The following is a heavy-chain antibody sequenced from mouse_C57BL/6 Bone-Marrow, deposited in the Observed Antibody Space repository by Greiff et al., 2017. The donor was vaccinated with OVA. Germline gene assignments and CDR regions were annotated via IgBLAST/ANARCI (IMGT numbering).Heavy chain of an antibody. J-gene: IGHJ4*01. V-gene: IGHV5-15*01. CDR3: ARVIYYGNYGYAMDY. D-gene: IGHD2-1*01. Sequence: EVNVVESGGGLVQPGASLKLSCAASGYTFSDYGMAWVRQAPRKGPEWVAFISNLAYSIYYADTVTGRFTLSRENAKNTLYLEMSRLRSEDTSMYVCARVIYYGNYGYAMDYWGQGTSVTVSS. CDR1: GYTFSDYG. CDR2: ISNLAYSI.